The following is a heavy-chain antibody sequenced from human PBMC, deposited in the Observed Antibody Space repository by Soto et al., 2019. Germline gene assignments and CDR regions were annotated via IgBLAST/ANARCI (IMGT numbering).Heavy chain of an antibody. J-gene: IGHJ6*02. CDR3: AKVHYYDGSGSYHYYGMDV. CDR2: ISGSGGST. D-gene: IGHD3-22*01. V-gene: IGHV3-23*01. Sequence: EMQLLESGGGLIQPGGSLRLSCAASGFTFSNYAMGWVRQAPGKGLEWVSTISGSGGSTYYADSVKGRFTISRDNSKNTLYLQMNSLRAEDTAVYYCAKVHYYDGSGSYHYYGMDVWGQGTTVTVSS. CDR1: GFTFSNYA.